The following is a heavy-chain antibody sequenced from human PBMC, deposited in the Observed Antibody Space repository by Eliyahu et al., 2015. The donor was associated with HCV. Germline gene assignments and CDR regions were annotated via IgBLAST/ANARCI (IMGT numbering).Heavy chain of an antibody. V-gene: IGHV4-59*01. CDR3: ASGGGGIAVAGTGGWFDP. CDR2: IHYRWST. D-gene: IGHD6-19*01. CDR1: XGSXTTXX. J-gene: IGHJ5*02. Sequence: QVQLQESGPGLVQPSETLSLTCXVSXGSXTTXXRSWIRQPPGKGLXWIGYIHYRWSTTYNPTLKSRVTISVDTSKNQFSLHLSSVTAADTAVYYCASGGGGIAVAGTGGWFDPWGQGTLVTFSS.